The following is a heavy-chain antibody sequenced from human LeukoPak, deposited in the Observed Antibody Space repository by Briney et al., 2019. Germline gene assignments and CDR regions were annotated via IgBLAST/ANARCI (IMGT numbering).Heavy chain of an antibody. CDR1: GFYFSASA. Sequence: GGSLRLSCAASGFYFSASAMSWVRQAPGRGLEWVSAISGSAHQTYYADSVKGRLTISRDNSKNTVYLQMDSLRAEDTAIYYCAKESYGPTAVHFDSWGQGALVTVSS. D-gene: IGHD2-21*02. CDR2: ISGSAHQT. CDR3: AKESYGPTAVHFDS. J-gene: IGHJ4*02. V-gene: IGHV3-23*01.